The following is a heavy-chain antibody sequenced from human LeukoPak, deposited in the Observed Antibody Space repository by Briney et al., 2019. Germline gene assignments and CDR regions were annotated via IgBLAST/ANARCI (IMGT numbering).Heavy chain of an antibody. J-gene: IGHJ4*02. CDR1: GFTFSSYA. V-gene: IGHV3-23*01. D-gene: IGHD2-15*01. CDR3: AKSCSGGSCFDY. Sequence: PGGSLRLSCAASGFTFSSYAMSWVRQAPGKGLEWVSAISGSGGSTYYADSVKGRFTISRDNPKNTLYLQMNSLRAEDTAVYYCAKSCSGGSCFDYWGQGTLVTVSS. CDR2: ISGSGGST.